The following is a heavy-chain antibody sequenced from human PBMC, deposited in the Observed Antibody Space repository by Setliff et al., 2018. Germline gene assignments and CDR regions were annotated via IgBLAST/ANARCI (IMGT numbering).Heavy chain of an antibody. CDR3: ARSFSRREKFLLDY. V-gene: IGHV4-34*12. Sequence: SETLSLTCTVSGGSISSGDYYWSRIRQPPGKRLEWIGEIIHSGSTNYNPSLKSRVTISMDTSKNQFSLKVSSVTAADTAVYYCARSFSRREKFLLDYWGQGALVTVSS. CDR1: GGSISSGDYY. J-gene: IGHJ4*02. CDR2: IIHSGST.